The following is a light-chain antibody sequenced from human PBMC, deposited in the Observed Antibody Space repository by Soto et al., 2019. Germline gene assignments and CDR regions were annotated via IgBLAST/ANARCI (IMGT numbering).Light chain of an antibody. Sequence: DIQMPQSPSSLSASVGDRVTITCRASQTISTYLNWYQQKPGKAPRLLIYDASSLLSGVPSRFSGSGSGTDFTLTIASLQPEDFSTYYGQQSDSTPYTFGQGTKVEI. CDR1: QTISTY. CDR2: DAS. CDR3: QQSDSTPYT. J-gene: IGKJ2*01. V-gene: IGKV1-39*01.